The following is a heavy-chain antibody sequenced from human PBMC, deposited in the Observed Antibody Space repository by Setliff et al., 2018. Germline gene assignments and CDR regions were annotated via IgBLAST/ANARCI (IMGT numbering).Heavy chain of an antibody. CDR3: VRDLGQWALDF. J-gene: IGHJ4*02. CDR1: GYTFSRYW. CDR2: MSPYTGNT. D-gene: IGHD1-26*01. Sequence: PGESLKISCKASGYTFSRYWIGWVRQAPGQGLEWLGSMSPYTGNTNYPERLQGRITMTTDTLTSTVYMELRSLRPDDTALYYCVRDLGQWALDFWGQGTLVTVSS. V-gene: IGHV1-18*01.